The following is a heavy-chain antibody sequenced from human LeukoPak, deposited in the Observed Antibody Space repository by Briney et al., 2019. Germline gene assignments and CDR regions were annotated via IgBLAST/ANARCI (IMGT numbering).Heavy chain of an antibody. CDR2: ISSISSYI. J-gene: IGHJ4*02. V-gene: IGHV3-21*01. CDR3: ASLPWLVRWVYY. D-gene: IGHD6-19*01. CDR1: GFTYSSYS. Sequence: GGSLRLSCVASGFTYSSYSVIWVGEAPGKRLEWVSSISSISSYIYYADSVKGRFTISRDNAKNSLYLQMNSLSAEDTAVYYCASLPWLVRWVYYWGQGTLVTVSS.